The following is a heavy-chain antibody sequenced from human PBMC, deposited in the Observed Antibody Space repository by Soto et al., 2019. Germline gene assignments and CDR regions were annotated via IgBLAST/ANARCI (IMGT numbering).Heavy chain of an antibody. Sequence: QVQLVESGGGVVQPGRSLRLSCAASGFTFSSYGMHWVRQAPGKGLEWVAVISYDGSNKYYADSVKGRFTISRDNSKNTLYLQMNSLRAEDTAVYYCAKDWGENHGYFDYWGQGTLVTVSS. CDR1: GFTFSSYG. CDR3: AKDWGENHGYFDY. J-gene: IGHJ4*02. CDR2: ISYDGSNK. V-gene: IGHV3-30*18. D-gene: IGHD3-16*01.